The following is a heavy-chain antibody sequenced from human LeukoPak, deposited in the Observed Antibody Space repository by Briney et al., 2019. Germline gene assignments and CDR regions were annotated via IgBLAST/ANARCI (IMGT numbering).Heavy chain of an antibody. V-gene: IGHV5-51*01. CDR2: IYPGDSHT. CDR3: ARSPDTIYFDS. D-gene: IGHD5-18*01. Sequence: GESLKISCKGSGYSFTNYWIGWVRQMPGKGLEWMGIIYPGDSHTTYSPSFQGQVTISVDKSINTAYLQWSSLKASDTAMYYCARSPDTIYFDSWGQGTLVTVPS. CDR1: GYSFTNYW. J-gene: IGHJ4*02.